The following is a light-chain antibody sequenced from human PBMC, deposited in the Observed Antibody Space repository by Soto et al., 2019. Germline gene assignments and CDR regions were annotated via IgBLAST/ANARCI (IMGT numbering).Light chain of an antibody. CDR2: KAS. Sequence: DSQMTQSPSTLSASVGDRVTITCRASQSISSWLAWYQQQPGKAPKLLIYKASSLESGVPSRFSGSGSGTEFTLTISSLQPDDFATYYCQQYNSYSGTFGQGTKVEIK. CDR3: QQYNSYSGT. V-gene: IGKV1-5*03. CDR1: QSISSW. J-gene: IGKJ1*01.